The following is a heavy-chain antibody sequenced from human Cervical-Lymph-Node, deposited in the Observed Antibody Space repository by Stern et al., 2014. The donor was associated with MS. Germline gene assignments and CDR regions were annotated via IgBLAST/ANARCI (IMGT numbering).Heavy chain of an antibody. J-gene: IGHJ4*02. Sequence: VQLLESGGGLVQPGRSLRLSCAASGFIFDDYAMHWVRQAPGKGLEWVSTISWNSAIIGYADSVKGRFTISRDNAKNSLYLQMDSLRAEDTAFYYCTKGGESTSDSWGQGTLVTVSS. D-gene: IGHD4-17*01. V-gene: IGHV3-9*01. CDR1: GFIFDDYA. CDR3: TKGGESTSDS. CDR2: ISWNSAII.